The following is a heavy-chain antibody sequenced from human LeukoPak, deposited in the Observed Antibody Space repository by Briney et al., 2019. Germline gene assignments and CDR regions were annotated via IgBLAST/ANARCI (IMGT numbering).Heavy chain of an antibody. Sequence: PGGSLRHSCSASGFTFSSYWMHWVRQVPGEGLVWVSRINTDGSSTTYADSVKGRFTISRDNAKNTLYLQMNSLRAEDTAVYYCARVSRGYSNYYYYYGMDVWGQGTTVTVSS. J-gene: IGHJ6*02. D-gene: IGHD5-18*01. CDR1: GFTFSSYW. CDR2: INTDGSST. CDR3: ARVSRGYSNYYYYYGMDV. V-gene: IGHV3-74*01.